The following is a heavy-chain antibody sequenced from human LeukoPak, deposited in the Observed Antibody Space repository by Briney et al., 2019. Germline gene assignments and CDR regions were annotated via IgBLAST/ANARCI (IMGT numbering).Heavy chain of an antibody. CDR3: AKAPPLNYYATSNSDY. Sequence: GGSLRLSCVASQFTFSNYAMNWVRQAPGKGLEWVAALRGDGGATYHADSVRGRFTISRDNSKNTVYLQMNSLKAEDTALYYCAKAPPLNYYATSNSDYWGQGTLVTVSS. D-gene: IGHD3-10*01. CDR1: QFTFSNYA. V-gene: IGHV3-23*01. J-gene: IGHJ4*02. CDR2: LRGDGGAT.